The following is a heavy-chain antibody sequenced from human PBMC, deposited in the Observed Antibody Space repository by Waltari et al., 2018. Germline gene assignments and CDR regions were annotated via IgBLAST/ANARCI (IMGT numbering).Heavy chain of an antibody. CDR3: ARGRSSSTDY. J-gene: IGHJ4*02. D-gene: IGHD6-13*01. V-gene: IGHV4-34*01. Sequence: QVQLQQWGAGLLKPSETLSLTCAVYGGSFSGYYWSWLRPPPGKGLEWIGEINHSGSTNYNPSLKSRVTISVDTSKNQFSLKLSSVTAADTAVYYCARGRSSSTDYWGQGTLVTVSS. CDR2: INHSGST. CDR1: GGSFSGYY.